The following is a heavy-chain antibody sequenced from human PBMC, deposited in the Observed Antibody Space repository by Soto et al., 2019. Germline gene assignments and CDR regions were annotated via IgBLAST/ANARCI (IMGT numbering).Heavy chain of an antibody. CDR2: INTGNSS. CDR3: VRVVAAAGT. Sequence: PGGPLRLSCAASGFTVSTNYMGWVRQAPGKGLEWVSLINTGNSSFYADSVKGRFTISRDSSKNTLYLQMNSLRVEDTAVYYCVRVVAAAGTWGQGALVTVSS. V-gene: IGHV3-53*01. J-gene: IGHJ5*02. CDR1: GFTVSTNY. D-gene: IGHD6-13*01.